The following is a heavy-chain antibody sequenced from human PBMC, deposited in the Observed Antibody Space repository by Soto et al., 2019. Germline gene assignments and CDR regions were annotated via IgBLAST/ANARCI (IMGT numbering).Heavy chain of an antibody. D-gene: IGHD1-26*01. J-gene: IGHJ4*02. V-gene: IGHV3-23*01. Sequence: GGSLRLSCAASGFTFSSYAMSWVRQAPGKGLEWVSAISGSGGSTYYADSVKGRFTISRDNSKNTLYLQMNSLRAEDTAVYYCAKEPPAPTILFDFDVYWGQGTLVTVSS. CDR1: GFTFSSYA. CDR2: ISGSGGST. CDR3: AKEPPAPTILFDFDVY.